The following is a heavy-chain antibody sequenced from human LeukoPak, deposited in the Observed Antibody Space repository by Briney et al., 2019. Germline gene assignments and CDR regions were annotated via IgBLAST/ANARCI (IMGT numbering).Heavy chain of an antibody. CDR2: IIPFLGIA. D-gene: IGHD3-9*01. Sequence: SVKVSCTASVGTFSSYAFCWVRPAPGQGLAWMGRIIPFLGIANYAQKFQGRVTITADKSTSTAYMELSSLRAEDTALYYCAREIELVTGPYWDWGQGTLVTVSS. J-gene: IGHJ4*02. V-gene: IGHV1-69*04. CDR1: VGTFSSYA. CDR3: AREIELVTGPYWD.